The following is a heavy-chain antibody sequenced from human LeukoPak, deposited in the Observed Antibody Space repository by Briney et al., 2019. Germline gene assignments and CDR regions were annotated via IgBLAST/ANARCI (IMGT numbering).Heavy chain of an antibody. J-gene: IGHJ4*02. V-gene: IGHV3-21*01. CDR3: ARDYTTEYYFDY. CDR2: ISSSSYI. Sequence: GSLRLSCAASGFTFSSYSMNWVRQAPRKGLEWVSSISSSSYIYYADSVKGRFTISRDNAKNSLYLQMNSLRAEDTAVYYCARDYTTEYYFDYWGQGTLVTVSS. D-gene: IGHD1-1*01. CDR1: GFTFSSYS.